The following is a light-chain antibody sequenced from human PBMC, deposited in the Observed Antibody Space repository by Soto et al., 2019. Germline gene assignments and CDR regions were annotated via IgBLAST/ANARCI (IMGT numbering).Light chain of an antibody. CDR3: AGWDDSLNGVV. Sequence: QSVLTQPPSASGTPGQRVTISCSGSSSNIGTNTVNWYHHLPGTAPKLLIYNNDQRPSGVPDRFSGSKSGTSASLAISGLQSEDEADYYCAGWDDSLNGVVFGGGTKLTVL. V-gene: IGLV1-44*01. CDR1: SSNIGTNT. CDR2: NND. J-gene: IGLJ2*01.